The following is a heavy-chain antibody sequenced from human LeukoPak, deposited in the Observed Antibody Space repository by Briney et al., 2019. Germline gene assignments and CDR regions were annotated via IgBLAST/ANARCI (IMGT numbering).Heavy chain of an antibody. CDR1: GLTFSSYA. Sequence: GRSLRLSCAASGLTFSSYAMHWVRQAPGKGLEWVAVISYDGSNKYYADSVKGRFTISRDNSKNTLYLQMNSLRAEDTAVYYCARDASAGDGYYYYYYGMDVWGQGTTVTVSS. CDR3: ARDASAGDGYYYYYYGMDV. D-gene: IGHD3-10*01. J-gene: IGHJ6*02. CDR2: ISYDGSNK. V-gene: IGHV3-30-3*01.